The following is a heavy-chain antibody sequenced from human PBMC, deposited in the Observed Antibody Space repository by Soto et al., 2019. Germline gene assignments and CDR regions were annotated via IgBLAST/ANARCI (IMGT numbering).Heavy chain of an antibody. CDR3: ARVPATGTTRGFDY. J-gene: IGHJ4*02. V-gene: IGHV3-21*01. D-gene: IGHD1-7*01. CDR1: GFTFSSYS. CDR2: ISSSSSYI. Sequence: EVQLVESGGGLVKPWGSLRLSCAASGFTFSSYSMNWVRHAPGKGLEWVSSISSSSSYIYYADSVKGRFTISRDNAKNSLYLQMNSLRAEYTAVYYCARVPATGTTRGFDYWGQGTLVTVSS.